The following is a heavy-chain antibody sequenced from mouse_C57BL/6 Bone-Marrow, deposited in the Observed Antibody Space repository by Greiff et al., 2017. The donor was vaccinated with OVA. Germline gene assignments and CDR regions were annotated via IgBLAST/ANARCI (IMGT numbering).Heavy chain of an antibody. J-gene: IGHJ4*01. Sequence: EVMLVESGGGLVKPGGSLKLSCAASGFTFSSYAMSWVRQTPEKRLEWVATISDGGSYTYYPDNVKGRFTISRDNAKNNLYLQMSHLKSEDTAMYYCARRVPNWYAMDYWGQGTSVTVSS. V-gene: IGHV5-4*03. CDR2: ISDGGSYT. CDR3: ARRVPNWYAMDY. CDR1: GFTFSSYA. D-gene: IGHD4-1*01.